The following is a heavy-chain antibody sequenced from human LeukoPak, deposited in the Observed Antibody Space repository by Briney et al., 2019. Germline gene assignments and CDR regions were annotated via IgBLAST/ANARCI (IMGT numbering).Heavy chain of an antibody. CDR2: IDPSSTYI. CDR3: ARAPTVLVGYCSSSSCQADY. V-gene: IGHV3-21*01. CDR1: GFTFRSYS. D-gene: IGHD2-2*01. J-gene: IGHJ4*02. Sequence: GRSLRLSCAASGFTFRSYSMNWVRQAPGKGLEWVSAIDPSSTYIYYADSVKGRFTISRDNAENSLYLQMNSLRVEGTAVYYCARAPTVLVGYCSSSSCQADYWGQGTLVTVSS.